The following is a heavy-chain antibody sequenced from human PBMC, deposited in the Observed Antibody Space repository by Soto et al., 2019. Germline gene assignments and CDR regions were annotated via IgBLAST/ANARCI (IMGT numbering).Heavy chain of an antibody. Sequence: QGLLVESGGRVVQPGTSLRLSCAASRFAVSTYGMHWVRQAEGKGLEWVAVISYDGTTNYHADSVKGRFSISRDNSKNILFLQMNNLSPEAPAVYYCANSRYVKWFIPPLDYWGRGTLVTVSS. CDR1: RFAVSTYG. D-gene: IGHD3-3*01. V-gene: IGHV3-30*18. CDR3: ANSRYVKWFIPPLDY. CDR2: ISYDGTTN. J-gene: IGHJ4*02.